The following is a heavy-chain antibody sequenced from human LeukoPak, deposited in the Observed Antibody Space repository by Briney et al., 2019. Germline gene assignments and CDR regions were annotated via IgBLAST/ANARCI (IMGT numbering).Heavy chain of an antibody. CDR3: TRMTRGHDY. CDR2: INHSGYT. D-gene: IGHD4-11*01. J-gene: IGHJ4*02. Sequence: PSETLSLTCVVSGVSFDDYYWSWVRQTPGKGLEWIGEINHSGYTNDNPSPKSRVTLSIDTSRKQFSLNLRSVTVADAGIYFCTRMTRGHDYWGQGTQVTVSS. CDR1: GVSFDDYY. V-gene: IGHV4-34*01.